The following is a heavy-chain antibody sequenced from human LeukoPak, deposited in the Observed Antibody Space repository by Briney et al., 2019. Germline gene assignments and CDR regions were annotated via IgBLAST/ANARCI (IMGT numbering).Heavy chain of an antibody. D-gene: IGHD6-13*01. Sequence: SETLSLTCAVYGGSFSGYYWSWIRQPPGKGLEWIGEINHSGSTNYNPSLKSRVTISVDTSKNQFSLKLSSVTAADTAVYYCARDRSIAAAGILDAFDIWGQGTMVTVSS. V-gene: IGHV4-34*01. CDR3: ARDRSIAAAGILDAFDI. CDR2: INHSGST. J-gene: IGHJ3*02. CDR1: GGSFSGYY.